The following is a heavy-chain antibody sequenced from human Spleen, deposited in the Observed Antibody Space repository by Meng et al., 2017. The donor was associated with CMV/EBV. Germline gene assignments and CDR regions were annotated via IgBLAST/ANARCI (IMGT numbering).Heavy chain of an antibody. J-gene: IGHJ4*02. CDR1: GFTFSSYS. D-gene: IGHD4-11*01. Sequence: LSCAASGFTFSSYSMNWVRQAPGKGLEWVSSISSSSSYIYYADSVKGRFTISRDNAKNSLYLQMNSLRAEDTAVYYCARETFYSNYDYWGQGTLVTVSS. V-gene: IGHV3-21*01. CDR3: ARETFYSNYDY. CDR2: ISSSSSYI.